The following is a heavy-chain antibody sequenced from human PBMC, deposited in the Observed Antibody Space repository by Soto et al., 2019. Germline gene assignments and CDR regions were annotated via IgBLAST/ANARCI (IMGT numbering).Heavy chain of an antibody. CDR2: ISSSSSTI. D-gene: IGHD3-16*01. J-gene: IGHJ6*02. V-gene: IGHV3-48*02. Sequence: GGSLRLSCAASGFTFSSYSMNWVRQAPGKGLEWVSYISSSSSTIYYADSVKGRFTTSRDNAKNSLYLQMNSLRDEDTAVYYCARVESGGKRKFMTLYYGMDVWGQGTTVTVSS. CDR1: GFTFSSYS. CDR3: ARVESGGKRKFMTLYYGMDV.